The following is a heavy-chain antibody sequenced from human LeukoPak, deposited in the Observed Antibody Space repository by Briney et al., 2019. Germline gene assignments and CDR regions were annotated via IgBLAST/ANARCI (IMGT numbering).Heavy chain of an antibody. Sequence: GGSLRLSCAASGFTFSSYAMSWVRQAPGKGLEWVSAISGSGGSTYYADSVRGRFTISRGNSKNTLYLQMNSLRAEDTAVYYCAKGATYYYGSGSYPGAHWGQGTLVTVSS. J-gene: IGHJ4*02. D-gene: IGHD3-10*01. CDR3: AKGATYYYGSGSYPGAH. CDR2: ISGSGGST. V-gene: IGHV3-23*01. CDR1: GFTFSSYA.